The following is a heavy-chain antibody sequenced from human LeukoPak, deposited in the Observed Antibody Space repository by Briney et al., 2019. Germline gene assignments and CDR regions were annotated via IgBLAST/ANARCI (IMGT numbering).Heavy chain of an antibody. CDR3: ARQNLYSSGWYDAFDI. J-gene: IGHJ3*02. CDR2: IYYSGST. V-gene: IGHV4-59*08. D-gene: IGHD6-19*01. CDR1: GGSISSYY. Sequence: SETLSLTCTVSGGSISSYYWSWIRQPPGKGLERIGYIYYSGSTNYNPSLKSRVTISVDTSKNQFSLKLSSVTAADTAVYYCARQNLYSSGWYDAFDIWGQGTMVTVSS.